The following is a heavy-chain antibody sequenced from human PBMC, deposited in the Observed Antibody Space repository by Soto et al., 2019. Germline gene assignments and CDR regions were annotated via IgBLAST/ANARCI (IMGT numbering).Heavy chain of an antibody. CDR2: IFSNDEK. J-gene: IGHJ2*01. CDR3: ARIGVGASYWYFDL. Sequence: SGPTLVNPTEALTLTCTVSGFSLSNARMGVSWIRQPPGKALEWLAHIFSNDEKSYSTSLKSRLTISKDTSKSQVVLTMTNMDPVDTATYYCARIGVGASYWYFDLWGRGTLVTVSS. V-gene: IGHV2-26*01. CDR1: GFSLSNARMG. D-gene: IGHD1-26*01.